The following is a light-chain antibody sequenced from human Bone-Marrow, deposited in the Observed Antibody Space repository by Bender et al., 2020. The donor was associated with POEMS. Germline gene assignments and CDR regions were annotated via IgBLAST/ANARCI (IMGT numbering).Light chain of an antibody. V-gene: IGLV2-11*01. CDR3: CSYAGSNTWV. CDR2: EVD. CDR1: SSDVGRYNY. Sequence: QSALTQPRSVSGSPGQSVTISCTGTSSDVGRYNYVSWYQQYSGKAPKRILFEVDRRPSGVPNRFSGSKSDNTASLTVSGLQAEDEADYYCCSYAGSNTWVFGGGTKVTVL. J-gene: IGLJ3*02.